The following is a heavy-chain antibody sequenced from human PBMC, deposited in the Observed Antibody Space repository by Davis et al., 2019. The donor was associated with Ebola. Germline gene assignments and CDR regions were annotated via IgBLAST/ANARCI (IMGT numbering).Heavy chain of an antibody. CDR3: ARSRVFEWLSPRFFDY. D-gene: IGHD3-3*01. J-gene: IGHJ4*02. Sequence: ASVKVSCKASGYTFTSYGVTWVRQAPGQGLEWMGWISSYNNNTNYAQNFQGRVTMTTDTSTSTAYMELRSLRSDDTAIYYWARSRVFEWLSPRFFDYWGQGTLVTVSS. V-gene: IGHV1-18*01. CDR2: ISSYNNNT. CDR1: GYTFTSYG.